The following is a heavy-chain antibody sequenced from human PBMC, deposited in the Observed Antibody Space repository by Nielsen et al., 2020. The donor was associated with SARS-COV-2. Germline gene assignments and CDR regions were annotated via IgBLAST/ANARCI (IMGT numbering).Heavy chain of an antibody. CDR1: GFTFSSYA. CDR2: ISYDGSNK. V-gene: IGHV3-30-3*01. D-gene: IGHD5-18*01. Sequence: GGSLRLSCAASGFTFSSYAMHWVRQAPGKGLEWVAVISYDGSNKYYADSVKGRFTISRDNSKNTLYLQMNSLRAEDTAVYYCARDAEEYSYGYDYWGQGTLVTVSS. J-gene: IGHJ4*02. CDR3: ARDAEEYSYGYDY.